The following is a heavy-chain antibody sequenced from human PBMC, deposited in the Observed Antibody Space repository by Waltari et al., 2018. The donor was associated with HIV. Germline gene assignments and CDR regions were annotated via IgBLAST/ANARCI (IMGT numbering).Heavy chain of an antibody. D-gene: IGHD3-22*01. CDR1: GYPFTTYD. V-gene: IGHV1-8*01. Sequence: QVQLVQSGAEVTKPGASVKVSCKASGYPFTTYDISWVRQATGQGLEWMGFMNPKTGNIGYAQNFQDRISMTRDTTTNTVYMELTSLRSEDTAIYFCARDNFDSSGFYHNNAFDIWGQGTMVTVSS. CDR3: ARDNFDSSGFYHNNAFDI. CDR2: MNPKTGNI. J-gene: IGHJ3*02.